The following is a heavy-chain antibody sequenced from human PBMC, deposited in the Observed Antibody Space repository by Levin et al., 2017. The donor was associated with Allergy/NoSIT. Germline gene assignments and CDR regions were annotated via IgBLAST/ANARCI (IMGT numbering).Heavy chain of an antibody. V-gene: IGHV3-15*01. CDR3: CAGAHLWC. Sequence: GESLKISCAASGFSFSNASLSWVRQAPGKGLEWVGHMKPQVDGGTTAYAAPVKDRFTISRDDSANTLSLQMNSLRTEDTAIYYCCAGAHLWCWGQGIMVTVSA. CDR1: GFSFSNAS. D-gene: IGHD2-8*01. J-gene: IGHJ4*02. CDR2: MKPQVDGGTT.